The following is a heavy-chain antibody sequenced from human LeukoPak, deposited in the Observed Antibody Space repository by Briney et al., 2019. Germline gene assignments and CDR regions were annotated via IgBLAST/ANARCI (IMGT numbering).Heavy chain of an antibody. CDR2: IYPGDSDT. J-gene: IGHJ6*03. CDR1: GYSFTSYW. V-gene: IGHV5-51*01. Sequence: GESLKISCKGSGYSFTSYWIGWVRQMPGKGLEWMGIIYPGDSDTRYSPSFQGQVTISADKSISTAYLQWSSLKASDTAMYYCARHRRKGSSSWYFESAYYYYVDVWGKGTTVTVSS. D-gene: IGHD6-13*01. CDR3: ARHRRKGSSSWYFESAYYYYVDV.